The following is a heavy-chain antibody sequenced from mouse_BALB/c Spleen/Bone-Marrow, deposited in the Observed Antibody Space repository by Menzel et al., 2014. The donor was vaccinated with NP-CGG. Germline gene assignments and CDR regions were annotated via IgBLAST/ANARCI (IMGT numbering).Heavy chain of an antibody. D-gene: IGHD2-4*01. CDR3: AMITFTMDY. J-gene: IGHJ4*01. V-gene: IGHV1-7*01. Sequence: VKLMESGAELAKPGASVKMSCKASGHTFSTYWMHWVKQRPGQGLEWIGYINPSIGYADYVQKFKDKATSTADNSSSTVYMQLSSLTSEDSAIYYCAMITFTMDYWGQGTSVTVSS. CDR2: INPSIGYA. CDR1: GHTFSTYW.